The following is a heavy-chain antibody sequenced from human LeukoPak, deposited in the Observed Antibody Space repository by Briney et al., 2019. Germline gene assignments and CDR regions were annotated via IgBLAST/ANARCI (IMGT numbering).Heavy chain of an antibody. CDR2: ISGSGGST. J-gene: IGHJ4*02. Sequence: PGGSLRLSCAASGFTFSSYGMSWVRQAPGKGLEWVPAISGSGGSTYYADSVKGRFTISRDNSKNTLYLQMNSLRAEDTAVYYCAKEDRYDFWSGYLPREPLHWGQGTLVTVSS. CDR1: GFTFSSYG. CDR3: AKEDRYDFWSGYLPREPLH. V-gene: IGHV3-23*01. D-gene: IGHD3-3*01.